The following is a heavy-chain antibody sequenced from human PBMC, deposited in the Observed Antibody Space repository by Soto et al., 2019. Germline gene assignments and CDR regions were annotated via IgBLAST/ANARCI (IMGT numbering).Heavy chain of an antibody. V-gene: IGHV3-30*18. CDR1: GFTFSSYG. J-gene: IGHJ6*02. Sequence: QVQLVESGGGVVQPGRSLRLSCAASGFTFSSYGMHWVRQAPGKGLEWVAVISYDGSNKYYADSVKGRFTISRDNSKNTLYLQMNSLRAEDTAVYYCAKRPAGYYGMAVWGQGTTVTVSS. CDR3: AKRPAGYYGMAV. CDR2: ISYDGSNK.